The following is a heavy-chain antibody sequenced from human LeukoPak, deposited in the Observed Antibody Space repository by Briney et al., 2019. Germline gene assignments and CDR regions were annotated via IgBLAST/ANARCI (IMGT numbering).Heavy chain of an antibody. CDR3: ARDPGPVLRFLEWFYYGMDV. Sequence: ASVKVSCKASGGTFSSYAISWVRQAPGQGLEWMGWISAYNGNTNYAQKLQGRVTMTTDTSTSTAYMELRSLRSDDTAVYYCARDPGPVLRFLEWFYYGMDVWGQGTTVTVSS. V-gene: IGHV1-18*01. J-gene: IGHJ6*02. CDR2: ISAYNGNT. CDR1: GGTFSSYA. D-gene: IGHD3-3*01.